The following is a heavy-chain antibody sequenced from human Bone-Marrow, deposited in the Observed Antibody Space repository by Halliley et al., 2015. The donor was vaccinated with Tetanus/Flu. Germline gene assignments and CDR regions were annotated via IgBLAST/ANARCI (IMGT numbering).Heavy chain of an antibody. CDR2: ISYSGST. D-gene: IGHD3-3*01. CDR3: GRVSITIFGVVNGIDY. V-gene: IGHV4-30-4*01. J-gene: IGHJ4*02. Sequence: GYISYSGSTFFNPSFKSRLTISIDTSKNQFSLKLGSVTAADTAIYYCGRVSITIFGVVNGIDYWGQGTLVTVSS.